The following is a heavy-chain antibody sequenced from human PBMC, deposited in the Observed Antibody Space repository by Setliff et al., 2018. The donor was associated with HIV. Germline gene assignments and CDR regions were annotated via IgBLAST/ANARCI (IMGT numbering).Heavy chain of an antibody. CDR3: ARDRDIVVVPASPQGYYYYMDV. CDR2: IYSSGST. CDR1: GGSISSGNYY. D-gene: IGHD2-2*01. J-gene: IGHJ6*03. Sequence: SETLSLTCTVSGGSISSGNYYWSWIRQPAGKGLEWIGRIYSSGSTNYNPSLKSRVTISINTSKNQFTLKLSSVTAADTAVYYCARDRDIVVVPASPQGYYYYMDVWGKGTTVTVSS. V-gene: IGHV4-61*02.